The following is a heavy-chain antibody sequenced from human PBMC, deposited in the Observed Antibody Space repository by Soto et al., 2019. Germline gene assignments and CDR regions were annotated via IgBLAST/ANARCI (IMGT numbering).Heavy chain of an antibody. CDR1: GYTFTSYD. CDR3: AREGFEVNWFDP. CDR2: MNPNSGNT. D-gene: IGHD2-15*01. J-gene: IGHJ5*02. Sequence: GASVKVSCKASGYTFTSYDINWVRQATGQGLEWMGWMNPNSGNTGHAQKFQGRVTMTRNTSISTAYMELSSLRSEDTAVYYCAREGFEVNWFDPWGQGTLVTVSS. V-gene: IGHV1-8*01.